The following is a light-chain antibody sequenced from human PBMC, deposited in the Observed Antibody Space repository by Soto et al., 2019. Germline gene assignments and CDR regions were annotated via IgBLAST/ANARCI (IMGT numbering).Light chain of an antibody. CDR1: QSVSRNY. Sequence: EIVLTQSPGTLSLSPGERATLSCRASQSVSRNYLAWYQQKPGQAPRLLIYGASNSATGIPDRFSGSESGTDFTLTISRLEPEDFAVYLCQQYAVSPWTFGQGTKVEIK. CDR2: GAS. V-gene: IGKV3-20*01. CDR3: QQYAVSPWT. J-gene: IGKJ1*01.